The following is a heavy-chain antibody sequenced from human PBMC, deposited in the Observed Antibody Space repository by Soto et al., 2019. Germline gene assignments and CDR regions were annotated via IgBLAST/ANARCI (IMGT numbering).Heavy chain of an antibody. CDR2: IYYGGGT. Sequence: QVQLQESGPGLVKPSQTLSLTCTVSGDSISSGNYYWSWIRQPPGKGLEWIGYIYYGGGTYYNPSLKSRVTISVDTSKNQFSLKLSSVTAADTAVYYCARVADCSGGRCYFSVDYWGQGTLVTVSS. D-gene: IGHD2-15*01. V-gene: IGHV4-30-4*01. CDR3: ARVADCSGGRCYFSVDY. CDR1: GDSISSGNYY. J-gene: IGHJ4*02.